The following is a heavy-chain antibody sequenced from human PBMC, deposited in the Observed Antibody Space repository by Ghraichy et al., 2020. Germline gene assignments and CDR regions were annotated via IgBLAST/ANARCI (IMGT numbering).Heavy chain of an antibody. CDR1: GYSISSGYY. CDR3: SRILGSVGVVHAFDI. Sequence: SETLSLTCGVSGYSISSGYYWGWIRQPPGKGLEWIVSTYHTGSTYYNPSLKSRVTISVDTSKNQFSVKLSSVTAADTAVYFCSRILGSVGVVHAFDIWGQGTMVTVSS. V-gene: IGHV4-38-2*01. J-gene: IGHJ3*02. CDR2: TYHTGST. D-gene: IGHD3-3*01.